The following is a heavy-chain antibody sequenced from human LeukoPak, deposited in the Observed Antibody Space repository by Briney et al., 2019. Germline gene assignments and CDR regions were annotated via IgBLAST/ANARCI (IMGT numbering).Heavy chain of an antibody. V-gene: IGHV1-46*01. Sequence: ASVKVSCKASGYTFTSYGISWVRQAPGQGLEWMGIINPSGGSTSYAQKFQGRVTMTRDTSTSTVYMELSSLRSEDTAVYYCARQQEQWLVLIDYWGQGTLVTVSS. CDR3: ARQQEQWLVLIDY. J-gene: IGHJ4*02. CDR2: INPSGGST. D-gene: IGHD6-19*01. CDR1: GYTFTSYG.